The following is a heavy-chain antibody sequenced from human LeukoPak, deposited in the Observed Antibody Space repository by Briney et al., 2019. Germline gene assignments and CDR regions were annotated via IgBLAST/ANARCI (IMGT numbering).Heavy chain of an antibody. CDR2: IVAGSGDT. D-gene: IGHD6-13*01. CDR1: GFTFTSSA. J-gene: IGHJ1*01. V-gene: IGHV1-58*02. CDR3: ARDGSSSLGYFQH. Sequence: SVKVSCKASGFTFTSSAMQWVRQARGQRLEWIGWIVAGSGDTDYAQKFQERVTITRDMSTSTAYMELSSLRSDDTAVYYCARDGSSSLGYFQHWGQGTLVTVSS.